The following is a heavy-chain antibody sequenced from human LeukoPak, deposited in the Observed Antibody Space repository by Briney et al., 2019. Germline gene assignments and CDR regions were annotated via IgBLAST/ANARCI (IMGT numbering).Heavy chain of an antibody. CDR3: ARGPWGWNYWLSWFDP. D-gene: IGHD1-7*01. V-gene: IGHV4-34*01. CDR1: GGSFSGYY. CDR2: INHSGST. Sequence: SETLSLTCAVYGGSFSGYYWSWIRQPPGKGLEWIGEINHSGSTNYNPSLKSRVTISVDTSKNQFSLKLGAVTAADTAVYYCARGPWGWNYWLSWFDPWGQGTLVTVSS. J-gene: IGHJ5*02.